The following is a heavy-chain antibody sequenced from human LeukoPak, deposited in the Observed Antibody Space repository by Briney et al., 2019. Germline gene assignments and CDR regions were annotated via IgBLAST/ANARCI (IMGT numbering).Heavy chain of an antibody. CDR1: GFTFSSYE. V-gene: IGHV3-48*03. CDR3: ARVARGYSYGPFDY. D-gene: IGHD5-18*01. Sequence: TGGSLRLSCASSGFTFSSYEMNWVRQAAGKGLEWVSYISSSGSTIYYADSVKGRSTISRVNAKNSLYLQMNSLRAEDTAVYYCARVARGYSYGPFDYWGQGTLVTVSS. CDR2: ISSSGSTI. J-gene: IGHJ4*02.